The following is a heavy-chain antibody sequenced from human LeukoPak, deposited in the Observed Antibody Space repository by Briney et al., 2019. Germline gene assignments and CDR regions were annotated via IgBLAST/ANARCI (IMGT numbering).Heavy chain of an antibody. D-gene: IGHD3-22*01. J-gene: IGHJ3*02. Sequence: SETLSLTCAVYGGSFSGYYWSWIRQPAGKGLEWIGRISSSGSTNYNPSLKSRVTISVDTSKNQFSLKMSCVAATDTAVYFCARGPYSYDSSGAFDIWGQGTMVTVSS. CDR2: ISSSGST. V-gene: IGHV4-59*10. CDR1: GGSFSGYY. CDR3: ARGPYSYDSSGAFDI.